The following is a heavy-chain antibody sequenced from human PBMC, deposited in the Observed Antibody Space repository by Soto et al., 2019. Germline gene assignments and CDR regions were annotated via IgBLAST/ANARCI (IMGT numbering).Heavy chain of an antibody. CDR1: GFTFSSCA. J-gene: IGHJ6*02. CDR3: ASTDTAMVYYYYGMDV. D-gene: IGHD5-18*01. Sequence: QVQLVESGGGVVQPGRSLRLSCAASGFTFSSCAMHWVRQAPGKGLEWVAVISYDGSNKYYADSVKGRFTISRDNSKNTLYLQMNSLRAEDTAVYYCASTDTAMVYYYYGMDVWGQGTTVTVSS. V-gene: IGHV3-30-3*01. CDR2: ISYDGSNK.